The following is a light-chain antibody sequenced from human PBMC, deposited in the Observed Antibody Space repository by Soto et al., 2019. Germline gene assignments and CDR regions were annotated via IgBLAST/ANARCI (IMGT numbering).Light chain of an antibody. V-gene: IGLV1-51*01. Sequence: QSVLKQPPSVSAAPGQKVTLSCSGSSSNIGNNYVSWYQQLPGTAPKLLIYDNHKRPSGIPVRFSGSKSGTSATLGITGLQTGDEVDYDCGTWDSRRSAVVFGGGTKVTVL. CDR2: DNH. J-gene: IGLJ2*01. CDR1: SSNIGNNY. CDR3: GTWDSRRSAVV.